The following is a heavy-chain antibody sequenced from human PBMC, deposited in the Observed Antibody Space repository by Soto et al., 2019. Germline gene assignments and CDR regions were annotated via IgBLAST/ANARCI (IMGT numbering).Heavy chain of an antibody. D-gene: IGHD3-10*01. CDR3: AIVSYYGSGSYYTALDY. CDR2: VYHSGST. CDR1: GGSVSSGSYF. J-gene: IGHJ4*02. Sequence: PSETLSLTCTVSGGSVSSGSYFWSWIRQPPGKGLEWIGCVYHSGSTNYNPSLKSRVTVSVDTSKNQFSLKLSSVTAADTAVYYCAIVSYYGSGSYYTALDYWGQGTLVTVSS. V-gene: IGHV4-61*01.